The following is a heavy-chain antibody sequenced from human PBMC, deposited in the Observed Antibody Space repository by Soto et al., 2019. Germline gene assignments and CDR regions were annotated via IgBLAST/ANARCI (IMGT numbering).Heavy chain of an antibody. D-gene: IGHD6-13*01. CDR3: AGAGVEWQQLTGGGY. Sequence: EVQLVESGGGLVQPGGSLRLSCAASGFTFSSYSMNWVRQAPGKGLEWVSYISSSSSTIYYADSVKGRFTISRDNAKNALYLQMNSLRDEDTAVYYCAGAGVEWQQLTGGGYWGQGTLVTVSS. J-gene: IGHJ4*02. V-gene: IGHV3-48*02. CDR2: ISSSSSTI. CDR1: GFTFSSYS.